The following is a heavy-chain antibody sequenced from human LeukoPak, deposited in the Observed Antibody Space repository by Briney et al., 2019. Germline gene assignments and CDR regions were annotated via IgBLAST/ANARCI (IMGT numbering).Heavy chain of an antibody. Sequence: PGGSLRLSCAASGFTFSSYGMHWVRQAPGKGLEWVAVIWYDGSNKYYADSVKGRFTISRDNSKNTLYLQMNILRAEDTAVYYCARERARAAAIDYWGQGTLVTVSS. CDR1: GFTFSSYG. CDR2: IWYDGSNK. CDR3: ARERARAAAIDY. D-gene: IGHD6-13*01. V-gene: IGHV3-33*01. J-gene: IGHJ4*02.